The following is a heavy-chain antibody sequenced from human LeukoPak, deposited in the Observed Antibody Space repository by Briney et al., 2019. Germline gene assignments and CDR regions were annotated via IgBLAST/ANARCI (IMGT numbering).Heavy chain of an antibody. CDR3: ARAYSSSWYFNWFDP. Sequence: SETLSLTCTVSGYSISSGYFWGWIRRPPGKGLEWIGTIYNSGSTYYNASLERRVTISVDTSKNQFSLKLSSVTAADTAVYYCARAYSSSWYFNWFDPWGQGTLVSVSS. V-gene: IGHV4-38-2*02. CDR1: GYSISSGYF. J-gene: IGHJ5*02. D-gene: IGHD6-13*01. CDR2: IYNSGST.